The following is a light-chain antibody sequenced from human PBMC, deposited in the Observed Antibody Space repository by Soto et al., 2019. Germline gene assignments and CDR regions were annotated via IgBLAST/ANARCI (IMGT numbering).Light chain of an antibody. CDR3: CSYTGSYSLV. CDR1: SSDIGAYDF. V-gene: IGLV2-11*01. J-gene: IGLJ2*01. CDR2: DVT. Sequence: QSALTQPRSVSGSPGQSVTISCTGTSSDIGAYDFVSWHQHHPGKAPKVIIYDVTKRPSGFPDRFSGSKSGNTASLTISGLQAEDEADYHCCSYTGSYSLVFGGGTQLTVL.